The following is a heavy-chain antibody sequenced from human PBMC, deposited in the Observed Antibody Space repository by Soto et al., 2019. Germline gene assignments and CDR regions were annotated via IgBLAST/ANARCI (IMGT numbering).Heavy chain of an antibody. V-gene: IGHV1-69*01. CDR2: IIPIFGTA. CDR1: GVTFSSYA. D-gene: IGHD5-12*01. J-gene: IGHJ6*02. Sequence: QVQLVQSGAEVKKPGSSVKVSCKASGVTFSSYAISWVRQAPGQGLDWMGWIIPIFGTANYAQKFQGRVTITADESTSTAYMELSSLRSEDTAVYYCARTEYGGYDYYYGMDVWGQGTTVTVSS. CDR3: ARTEYGGYDYYYGMDV.